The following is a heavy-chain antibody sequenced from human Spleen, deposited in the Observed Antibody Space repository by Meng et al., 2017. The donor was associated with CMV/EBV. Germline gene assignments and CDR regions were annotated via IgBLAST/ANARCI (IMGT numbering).Heavy chain of an antibody. CDR2: IYWNDDK. CDR3: AHTGDRYSSSSEAFDP. V-gene: IGHV2-5*01. Sequence: FSLSTSGVGVGWIRQPPGKALEWLALIYWNDDKRYSPSLKSRLTITKDTSKNQVALTMTNMDPVDTATYYCAHTGDRYSSSSEAFDPWGQGTLVTVSS. J-gene: IGHJ5*02. CDR1: FSLSTSGVG. D-gene: IGHD6-6*01.